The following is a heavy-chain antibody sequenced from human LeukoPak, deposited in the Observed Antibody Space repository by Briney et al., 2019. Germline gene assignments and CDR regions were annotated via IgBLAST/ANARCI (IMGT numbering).Heavy chain of an antibody. V-gene: IGHV3-7*01. Sequence: RAGGSLRLSCAASGFTFSSYWMSWVRQAPGKGLEWVANIKQDGSEKYYVDSVKGRFTISRDNAKNSLYLQMNSLRAEDTAVYYCAREYCSGGSCYSSLDAFDIWGQGTMVTVSS. J-gene: IGHJ3*02. D-gene: IGHD2-15*01. CDR3: AREYCSGGSCYSSLDAFDI. CDR1: GFTFSSYW. CDR2: IKQDGSEK.